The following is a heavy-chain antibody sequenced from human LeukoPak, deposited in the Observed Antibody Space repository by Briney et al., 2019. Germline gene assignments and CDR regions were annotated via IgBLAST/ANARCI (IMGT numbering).Heavy chain of an antibody. CDR3: ASLYCSRTSCYMHY. CDR2: ISYRGST. D-gene: IGHD2-2*02. J-gene: IGHJ4*02. Sequence: SETLSLTCTVSGGSVGSTSYYWSWIRQPPGKGLEWIGYISYRGSTNYNPSLKSRVTISVDTSKNQFSLKVSPVTAADTAVYYCASLYCSRTSCYMHYWGQGTLVTVSS. CDR1: GGSVGSTSYY. V-gene: IGHV4-61*01.